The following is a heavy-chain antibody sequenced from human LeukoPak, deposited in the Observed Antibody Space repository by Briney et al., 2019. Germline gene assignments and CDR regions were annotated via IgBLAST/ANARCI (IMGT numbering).Heavy chain of an antibody. CDR1: GGSISSYY. Sequence: SETLSLTCTVSGGSISSYYWSWIRQPPGKGLEWIGNIYYSGSTNYNPSLKSRVTISVDTPKNQFFLNLSSVTAADTAVYYCARRLYSNSDPNWFDPWGQGTLVTVSS. CDR3: ARRLYSNSDPNWFDP. D-gene: IGHD6-13*01. V-gene: IGHV4-59*08. J-gene: IGHJ5*02. CDR2: IYYSGST.